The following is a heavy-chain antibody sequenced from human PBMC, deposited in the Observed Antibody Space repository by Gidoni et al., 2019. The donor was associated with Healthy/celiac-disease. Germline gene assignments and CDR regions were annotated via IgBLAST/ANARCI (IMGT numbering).Heavy chain of an antibody. Sequence: EVQLVESGGGLVKPGGSLRLSCAASGFTFSSYTMNWVRQAPGKGLGWVSSISSSRTYIFYADSVKGRFTISRDNAKNSLFLQMNSLRADDMAVYYCARDPVTHGQDYYYGMDVWGQGTTVTVSS. CDR2: ISSSRTYI. V-gene: IGHV3-21*01. J-gene: IGHJ6*02. CDR3: ARDPVTHGQDYYYGMDV. D-gene: IGHD4-17*01. CDR1: GFTFSSYT.